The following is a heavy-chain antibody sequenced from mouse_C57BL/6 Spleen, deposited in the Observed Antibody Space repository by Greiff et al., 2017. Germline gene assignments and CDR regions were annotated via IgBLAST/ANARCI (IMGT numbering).Heavy chain of an antibody. Sequence: QVQLQQPGAELVRPGYSVKLSCTASGYTFTSYWMDWVKQKPGQGLEWIGNIYPSDSETHYNQKFKDKATLTVDKSSSTAYMQLSSLTAEDSAVYYCVTSNWDRGYFDYWGQGTTLTVSS. J-gene: IGHJ2*01. CDR3: VTSNWDRGYFDY. V-gene: IGHV1-61*01. D-gene: IGHD4-1*01. CDR1: GYTFTSYW. CDR2: IYPSDSET.